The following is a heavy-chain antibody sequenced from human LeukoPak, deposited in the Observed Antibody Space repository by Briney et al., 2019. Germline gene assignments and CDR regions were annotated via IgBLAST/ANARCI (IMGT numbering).Heavy chain of an antibody. CDR2: ISHDGYHE. D-gene: IGHD1-20*01. CDR3: ARVGYNYDLGNAFDI. Sequence: GRSLRLSCAASGFAFSQFTVHWVRQAPGKGLERVAVISHDGYHEYYADSVKGRFTISRDNSRNTLFLQMNSLRADDTAVYYCARVGYNYDLGNAFDIWGQGTVVTVSS. CDR1: GFAFSQFT. J-gene: IGHJ3*02. V-gene: IGHV3-30-3*01.